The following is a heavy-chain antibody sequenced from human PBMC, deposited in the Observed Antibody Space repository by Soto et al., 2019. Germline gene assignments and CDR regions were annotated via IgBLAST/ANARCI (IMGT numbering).Heavy chain of an antibody. V-gene: IGHV4-34*01. J-gene: IGHJ6*03. Sequence: QVQLQQWGAGLLKPSETLSLTCAVYGGSFSGYYWSWIRQPPGKGLEWIGEINHSGSTNYNPSLKSRVTISVDTSKIQISLKLSSVTAADPAVYYCARARIVVVPAAIANYYYYYMDVWGKGTTVTVSS. CDR1: GGSFSGYY. CDR2: INHSGST. D-gene: IGHD2-2*01. CDR3: ARARIVVVPAAIANYYYYYMDV.